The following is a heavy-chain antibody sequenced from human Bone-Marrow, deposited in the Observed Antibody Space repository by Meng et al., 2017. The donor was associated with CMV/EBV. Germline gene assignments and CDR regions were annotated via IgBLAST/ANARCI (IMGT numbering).Heavy chain of an antibody. J-gene: IGHJ6*02. CDR1: GFTFSDFT. Sequence: GESLKISCAASGFTFSDFTIHWVRQASGKGLEWVGRIRSRAASYATVYGASVRGRFTISRDDSKNTAYLQMNGLKTEDTAVYYCITSDRTLRVTDYGLDVWGQGNTVTVSS. CDR2: IRSRAASYAT. CDR3: ITSDRTLRVTDYGLDV. V-gene: IGHV3-73*01. D-gene: IGHD3-3*01.